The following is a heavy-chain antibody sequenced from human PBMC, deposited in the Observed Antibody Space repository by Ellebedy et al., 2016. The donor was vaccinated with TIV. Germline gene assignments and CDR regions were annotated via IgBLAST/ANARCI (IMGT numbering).Heavy chain of an antibody. CDR1: GYTFTSYD. Sequence: AASVKVSCKASGYTFTSYDINWVRQATGQGLEWMGWMNPNSGNTEYAQKFQGRVTMTRNTSITTDFMELSSLRSEDTAVYYCARGPFMITFGGVIMDVWGQGTTVTVSS. J-gene: IGHJ6*02. CDR2: MNPNSGNT. V-gene: IGHV1-8*01. CDR3: ARGPFMITFGGVIMDV. D-gene: IGHD3-16*02.